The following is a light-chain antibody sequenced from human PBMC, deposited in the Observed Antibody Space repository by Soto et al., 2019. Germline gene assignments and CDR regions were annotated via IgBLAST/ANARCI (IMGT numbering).Light chain of an antibody. J-gene: IGKJ2*01. CDR2: WAS. Sequence: EIVMIQSPDSLAVSLGERATINCKSSQRVLYSSNNKHYLAWYQQRPGQPPRLLIYWASTRASGVPDRFSGSGSGTDFTLTISSLQAEDVAVYSCQQYYSIPYTFGQGTKLEI. CDR3: QQYYSIPYT. CDR1: QRVLYSSNNKHY. V-gene: IGKV4-1*01.